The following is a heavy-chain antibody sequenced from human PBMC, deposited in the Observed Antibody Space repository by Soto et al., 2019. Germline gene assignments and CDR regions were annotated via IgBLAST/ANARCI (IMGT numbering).Heavy chain of an antibody. J-gene: IGHJ5*02. CDR2: ISAYNGNT. CDR1: GYTFTSYG. D-gene: IGHD1-26*01. V-gene: IGHV1-18*01. Sequence: ASVKVSCKASGYTFTSYGISWVRQAPGQGLEWMGWISAYNGNTNYAQKLQGRVTMTTDTSTSTAYMELSSLRSEDTAVYYCATARSSVGANWFDPWGQGTLVTVSS. CDR3: ATARSSVGANWFDP.